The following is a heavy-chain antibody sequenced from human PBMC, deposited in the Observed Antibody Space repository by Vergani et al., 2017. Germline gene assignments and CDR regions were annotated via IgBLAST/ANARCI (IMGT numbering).Heavy chain of an antibody. CDR3: ARGPLYYDVWSGQGSYYYYGMDV. CDR1: GGSFSGYY. D-gene: IGHD3-3*01. CDR2: INHSGST. Sequence: QVQLQQWGAGLLKPSETLSLTCAVYGGSFSGYYWSWIRQPPGKGLEWIGEINHSGSTNYNPSLKSRVTISVDTSKNQFSLKLSSVTAADTAVYYCARGPLYYDVWSGQGSYYYYGMDVWGQGTTVTVSS. J-gene: IGHJ6*02. V-gene: IGHV4-34*01.